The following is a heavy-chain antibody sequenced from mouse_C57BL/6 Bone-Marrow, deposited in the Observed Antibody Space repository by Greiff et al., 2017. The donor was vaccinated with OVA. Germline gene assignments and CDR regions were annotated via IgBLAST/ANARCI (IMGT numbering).Heavy chain of an antibody. J-gene: IGHJ2*01. V-gene: IGHV5-4*01. Sequence: EVKLMESGGGLVKPGGSLKLSCAASGFTFSSYAMSWVRQTPEKRLEWVATISDGGSYTYYPDNVKGRFTISRDNAKNNLYLQMSHLKSEDTAMYYCARDGSNFLYAMDYWGQGTTLTVSS. CDR1: GFTFSSYA. CDR2: ISDGGSYT. CDR3: ARDGSNFLYAMDY. D-gene: IGHD2-5*01.